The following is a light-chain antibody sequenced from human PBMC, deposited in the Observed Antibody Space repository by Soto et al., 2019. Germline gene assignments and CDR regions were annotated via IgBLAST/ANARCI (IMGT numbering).Light chain of an antibody. CDR2: RNN. CDR3: AAWDDSLSGFYV. Sequence: QSVLTQPPSASGTPGQRVTMSCSGSSSNMGTNYVYWYQQLPGTAPKILIYRNNQRPSGVPDRFSGSKSGTSASLAISGLRSDDEADYYCAAWDDSLSGFYVFGTRTKVTVL. CDR1: SSNMGTNY. V-gene: IGLV1-47*01. J-gene: IGLJ1*01.